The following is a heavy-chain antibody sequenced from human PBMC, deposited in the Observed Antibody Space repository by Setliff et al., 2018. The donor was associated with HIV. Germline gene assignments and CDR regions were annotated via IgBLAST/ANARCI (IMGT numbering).Heavy chain of an antibody. V-gene: IGHV1-18*01. J-gene: IGHJ4*02. CDR3: ARDGFVDRATGTIHLDS. D-gene: IGHD1-1*01. Sequence: GASVKVSCKASGYTFIHFGISWARQAPGQGLEWMGWISTYNGNTIYAQKFQGRVTMTTDTSTSTAYMELRSLRSDDTALYYCARDGFVDRATGTIHLDSWGQGTLVTVSS. CDR1: GYTFIHFG. CDR2: ISTYNGNT.